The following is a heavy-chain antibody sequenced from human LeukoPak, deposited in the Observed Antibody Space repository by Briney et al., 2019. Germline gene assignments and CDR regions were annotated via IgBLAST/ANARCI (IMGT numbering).Heavy chain of an antibody. J-gene: IGHJ4*02. V-gene: IGHV1-18*01. D-gene: IGHD2-21*02. CDR3: ARDSVLGCGGDCYTHFDY. CDR1: GYTFTTYG. CDR2: INLYNGNT. Sequence: ASVKVSCKASGYTFTTYGISWVRQAPGQGLEWLGRINLYNGNTNYAQKLQGRVTMTTDTSTSPAYMELRSLRSDDTAVYCCARDSVLGCGGDCYTHFDYWGQGTLVTVSS.